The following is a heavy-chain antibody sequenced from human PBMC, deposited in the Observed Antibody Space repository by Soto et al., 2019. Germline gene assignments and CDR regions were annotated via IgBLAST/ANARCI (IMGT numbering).Heavy chain of an antibody. CDR3: AKDPYSSPSGWFDY. Sequence: PGGSMRLSCAASGFTFDDYAMHWARKDPGKGLEWVSGISWNSGSIGYADSVKGRFTIARDNAKNSLYLQMNSLRAEDTALYYRAKDPYSSPSGWFDYWGQGTLVTVSS. CDR2: ISWNSGSI. D-gene: IGHD6-6*01. CDR1: GFTFDDYA. V-gene: IGHV3-9*01. J-gene: IGHJ4*02.